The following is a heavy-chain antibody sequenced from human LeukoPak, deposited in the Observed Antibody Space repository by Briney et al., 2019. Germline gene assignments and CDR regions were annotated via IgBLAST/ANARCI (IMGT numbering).Heavy chain of an antibody. V-gene: IGHV4-4*07. CDR3: ARDIGSRV. D-gene: IGHD1-26*01. CDR1: GASINTYF. CDR2: IHASGTT. Sequence: SETLSLTCTVSGASINTYFWSWFRQPAGKGLEWIGRIHASGTTNYNPSLKSRVSMSIDVSKNQFSLRLNSVTAADTAVFYCARDIGSRVWGKGTTVVVSS. J-gene: IGHJ6*04.